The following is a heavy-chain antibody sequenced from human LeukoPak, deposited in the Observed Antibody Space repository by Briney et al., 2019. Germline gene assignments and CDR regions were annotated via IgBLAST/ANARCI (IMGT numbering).Heavy chain of an antibody. V-gene: IGHV1-3*01. J-gene: IGHJ4*02. D-gene: IGHD1-26*01. Sequence: ASVKVSCTASGYTFTSFAMHWVRQAPGQRLEWMGWINPGNGNTKYSQKFQGRVTITRNTSASTAFMELSSLRSEDTAVYYCARDRGWELRHFDYWGQGTLVTVSA. CDR1: GYTFTSFA. CDR3: ARDRGWELRHFDY. CDR2: INPGNGNT.